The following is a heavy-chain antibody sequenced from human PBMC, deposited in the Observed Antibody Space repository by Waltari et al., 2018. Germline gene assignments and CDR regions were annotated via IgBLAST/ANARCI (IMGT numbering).Heavy chain of an antibody. CDR1: GYTFTSYD. D-gene: IGHD2-8*02. CDR2: MNPNSGNT. J-gene: IGHJ5*02. Sequence: QVQLVQSGAEVKKPGASVKVSCKASGYTFTSYDINWVRQATGQGLEWMGWMNPNSGNTGYAQKFQGRVTITTDESTSTAYMELSSLRSEDTAVYYCAREGLVVYQGGNWFDPWGQGTLVTVSS. CDR3: AREGLVVYQGGNWFDP. V-gene: IGHV1-8*01.